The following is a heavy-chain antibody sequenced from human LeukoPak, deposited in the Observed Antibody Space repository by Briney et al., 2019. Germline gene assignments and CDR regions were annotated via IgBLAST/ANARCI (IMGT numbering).Heavy chain of an antibody. J-gene: IGHJ3*02. D-gene: IGHD1-1*01. CDR3: ARVQLEHHPYAFDI. CDR2: IIPIFGTA. CDR1: GGTFSSYA. Sequence: SVKVSCKASGGTFSSYAISWVRQAPGQGLEWMGGIIPIFGTANYAQKFQGRVTITPDESTSTAYMELSSLRSEDTAVYYCARVQLEHHPYAFDIWGQGTMVTVSS. V-gene: IGHV1-69*13.